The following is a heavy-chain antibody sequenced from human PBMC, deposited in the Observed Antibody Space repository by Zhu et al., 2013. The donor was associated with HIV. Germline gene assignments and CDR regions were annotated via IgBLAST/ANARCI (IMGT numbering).Heavy chain of an antibody. V-gene: IGHV1-2*02. D-gene: IGHD3-22*01. CDR2: INPDSGDT. J-gene: IGHJ4*02. Sequence: QVQLVQSGAEVKKPGSSVKVSCKASGGTFSSYGISWVRQAPGQGPEWMGGINPDSGDTDYAQKFLGRVSITRDTSIGTAFMEVRRLTSDDTAVYYCARGFVGGYPYYFDYWGQGTLVTVSS. CDR3: ARGFVGGYPYYFDY. CDR1: GGTFSSYG.